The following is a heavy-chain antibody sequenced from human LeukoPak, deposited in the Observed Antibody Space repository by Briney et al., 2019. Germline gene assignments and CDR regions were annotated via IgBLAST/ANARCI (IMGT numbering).Heavy chain of an antibody. CDR3: ALYGNYDTLIGPSFDI. D-gene: IGHD3-9*01. V-gene: IGHV4-30-4*01. CDR1: GGSISSGDYF. Sequence: PSETLSLTCTVSGGSISSGDYFWSWIRQPPGKGLEWIGYIYYSGSTYYNPSLKSRVTISIDTSKNQFSLKLSSVTAADTAMYYCALYGNYDTLIGPSFDIWGQGTMVTVSS. J-gene: IGHJ3*02. CDR2: IYYSGST.